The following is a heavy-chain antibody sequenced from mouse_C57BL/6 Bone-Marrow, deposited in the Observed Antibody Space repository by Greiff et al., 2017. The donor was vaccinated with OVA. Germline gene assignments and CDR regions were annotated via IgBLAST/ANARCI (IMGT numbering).Heavy chain of an antibody. V-gene: IGHV5-12*01. CDR3: ARGDCYAMDY. Sequence: DVKLVESGGGLVQPGGSLKLSCAASGFTFSDYYMYWVRQTPEKRLEWVAYISNGGGSTYYPDTVKGRFTISRDNAKNTLYLQMSRLKSEDTAMYYCARGDCYAMDYWGQGTSVTVSS. J-gene: IGHJ4*01. CDR2: ISNGGGST. CDR1: GFTFSDYY. D-gene: IGHD3-3*01.